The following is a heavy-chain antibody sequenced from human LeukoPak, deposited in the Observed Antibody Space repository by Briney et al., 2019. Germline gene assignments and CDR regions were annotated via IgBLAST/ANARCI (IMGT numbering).Heavy chain of an antibody. CDR3: ARARITMIVVVIDY. Sequence: SETLSLTCTVSGGSISSSSYYWGWIRQPPGKGLEWIESIYYSGSTYYNPSLKSRLTISVDTSKNQFSLKLSSVTAADTAVYYCARARITMIVVVIDYWGQGTLVTVSS. V-gene: IGHV4-39*07. J-gene: IGHJ4*02. D-gene: IGHD3-22*01. CDR1: GGSISSSSYY. CDR2: IYYSGST.